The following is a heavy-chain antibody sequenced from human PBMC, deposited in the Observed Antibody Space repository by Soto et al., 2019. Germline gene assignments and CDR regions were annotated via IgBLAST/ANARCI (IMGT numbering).Heavy chain of an antibody. D-gene: IGHD5-12*01. J-gene: IGHJ3*02. CDR2: IYSGGST. CDR3: ARDSGYSGYDDLLNDAFDI. CDR1: GFTVSSNY. Sequence: GGSLRLSCAASGFTVSSNYMSWVRQAPGKGLEWVSVIYSGGSTYYADSVKGRFTISRHNSKNTLYLQMNSLRAEDTAVYYCARDSGYSGYDDLLNDAFDIWGQGTMVTVSS. V-gene: IGHV3-53*01.